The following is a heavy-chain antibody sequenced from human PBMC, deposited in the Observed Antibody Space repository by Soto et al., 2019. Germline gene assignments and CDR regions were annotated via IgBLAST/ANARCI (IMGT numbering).Heavy chain of an antibody. CDR1: GFTFSTAW. V-gene: IGHV3-15*01. Sequence: GRALTLFSAASGFTFSTAWMSWVRQARGKGLEGVGRIKSKTDGGTTDYAAPVKGRFTISREDSKDTLYLQMNSLKTEDTAVYYCTTDPWFCSSTPCFAYGLAVWGRVPTVTVSS. CDR3: TTDPWFCSSTPCFAYGLAV. CDR2: IKSKTDGGTT. J-gene: IGHJ6*02. D-gene: IGHD2-2*01.